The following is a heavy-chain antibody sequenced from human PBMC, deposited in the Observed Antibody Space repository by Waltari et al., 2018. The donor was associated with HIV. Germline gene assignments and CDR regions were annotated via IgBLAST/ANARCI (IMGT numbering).Heavy chain of an antibody. CDR2: IRGAGNTP. V-gene: IGHV3-74*01. CDR3: ARGDLAV. Sequence: EVQLVESGGGLIQPGGSLRLSCAASGFTFSDFWMHWVLQVPGKGLVWVSRIRGAGNTPGYADYVKGRFTISRDNAKKTMYLQMNSLRAEDTAVYYCARGDLAVWGQGTTVTVSS. J-gene: IGHJ6*02. CDR1: GFTFSDFW.